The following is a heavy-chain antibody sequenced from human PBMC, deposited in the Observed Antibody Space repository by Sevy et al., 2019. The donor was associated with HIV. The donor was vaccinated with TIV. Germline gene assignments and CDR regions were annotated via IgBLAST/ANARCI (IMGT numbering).Heavy chain of an antibody. J-gene: IGHJ4*02. D-gene: IGHD7-27*01. V-gene: IGHV3-48*01. Sequence: GESLKISCVTSGFSFSSYSMNWVRQAPGKGLEWVSYITSSSGTIRYADSVKGRLTISRDNAKNSLFLQMNSLRAEDTAVYYCARDDLWAFDYWGQGALVTVSS. CDR2: ITSSSGTI. CDR3: ARDDLWAFDY. CDR1: GFSFSSYS.